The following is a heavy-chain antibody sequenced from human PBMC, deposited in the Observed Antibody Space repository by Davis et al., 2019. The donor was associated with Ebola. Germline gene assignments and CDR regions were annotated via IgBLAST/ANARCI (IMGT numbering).Heavy chain of an antibody. Sequence: PSETLSLTCTVSGGSISSSSYYWGWIRQPPGKGLEWIGSIYYSGSTYYNPSLKSRVTISVDTSKNQFSLKLSSVTAADTAVYYCARGTVAGTPYWYFDLWGRGTLVTVSS. V-gene: IGHV4-39*07. CDR1: GGSISSSSYY. CDR2: IYYSGST. CDR3: ARGTVAGTPYWYFDL. J-gene: IGHJ2*01. D-gene: IGHD6-19*01.